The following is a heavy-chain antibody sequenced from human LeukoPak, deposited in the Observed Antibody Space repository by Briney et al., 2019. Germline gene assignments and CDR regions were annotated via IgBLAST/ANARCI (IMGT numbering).Heavy chain of an antibody. CDR3: ARHSYRTVVNWGVWYFDY. V-gene: IGHV4-34*01. CDR1: GGSFSGYY. D-gene: IGHD7-27*01. Sequence: SETLSLTCAVYGGSFSGYYWSWIRQPPGKGLEWIGEINHSGSTNYNASLKSRVTISVDTSKNQFSLKLSSVTAADTAVYYCARHSYRTVVNWGVWYFDYWGQGTLVTVSS. CDR2: INHSGST. J-gene: IGHJ4*02.